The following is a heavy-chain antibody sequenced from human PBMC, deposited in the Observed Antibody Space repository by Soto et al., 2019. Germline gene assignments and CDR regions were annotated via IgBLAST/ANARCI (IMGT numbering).Heavy chain of an antibody. CDR3: ARLGTADYYYYYGMDV. CDR1: GFTFSSYE. D-gene: IGHD3-16*01. CDR2: ISSSGSTI. J-gene: IGHJ6*02. V-gene: IGHV3-48*03. Sequence: EVQLVESGGGLVQPGGSLRLSCAASGFTFSSYEMNWVRQAPGKGVEWVSYISSSGSTIYYADSVKGRFTISRDNAKNSLYLQMNSLRAEDTAVYYCARLGTADYYYYYGMDVWGQGTTVTVSS.